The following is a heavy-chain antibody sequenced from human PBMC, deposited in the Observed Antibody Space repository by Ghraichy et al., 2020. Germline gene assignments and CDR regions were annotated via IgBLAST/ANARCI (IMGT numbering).Heavy chain of an antibody. D-gene: IGHD2-21*01. CDR3: ARDHRFPHQTYGMDV. V-gene: IGHV3-33*08. Sequence: GALRLSCAASGFTFSSYGMHWVRQAPGKGLEWVAVIWYDGSNKYYADSVKGRFTISRDNSKNTLYLQMNSLRAEDTAVYYCARDHRFPHQTYGMDVWGQGTTVTVSS. CDR1: GFTFSSYG. J-gene: IGHJ6*02. CDR2: IWYDGSNK.